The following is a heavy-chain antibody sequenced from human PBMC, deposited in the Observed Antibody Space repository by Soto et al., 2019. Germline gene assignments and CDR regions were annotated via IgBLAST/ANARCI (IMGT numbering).Heavy chain of an antibody. CDR1: GFPFSKYG. CDR3: ARLGGSGVESIEH. D-gene: IGHD3-10*01. Sequence: QVQLVESGGGVVQPGRSLRLSCAASGFPFSKYGMHWVRQAPGKGLEWVAIIWYDGSKKYYGDSVKGRFTISRDNSKDTLFLQMNSLRADDTAMYYCARLGGSGVESIEHWGQGTLVTVSS. J-gene: IGHJ4*02. CDR2: IWYDGSKK. V-gene: IGHV3-33*01.